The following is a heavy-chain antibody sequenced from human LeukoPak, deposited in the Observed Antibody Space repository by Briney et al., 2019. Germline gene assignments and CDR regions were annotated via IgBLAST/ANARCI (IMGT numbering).Heavy chain of an antibody. J-gene: IGHJ4*02. CDR1: GLTFSSYA. V-gene: IGHV3-23*01. CDR3: AKDGLVDTSIVDYFDY. D-gene: IGHD5-18*01. Sequence: PGGSLRLSCAASGLTFSSYAMSWVRQAPGKGLEWVSAISGSGGSPYYADSVKGRFTVSRDNSKSTLYLQMNSLRAEDTAVYYCAKDGLVDTSIVDYFDYWGQGTLVTVSS. CDR2: ISGSGGSP.